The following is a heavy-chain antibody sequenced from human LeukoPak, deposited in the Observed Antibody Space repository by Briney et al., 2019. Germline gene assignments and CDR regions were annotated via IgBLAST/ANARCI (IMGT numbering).Heavy chain of an antibody. CDR1: GGSISSYY. V-gene: IGHV4-59*01. CDR2: NYYSGST. J-gene: IGHJ5*02. Sequence: SETLSLTCTVSGGSISSYYWSWIRQPPGKGLEWIGDNYYSGSTNYNPSLKSRVTISVDTSKNQFSLKLSSVTAADTAVYYCAREFTYYYDSSGHGFDPWGQGTLVTVSS. D-gene: IGHD3-22*01. CDR3: AREFTYYYDSSGHGFDP.